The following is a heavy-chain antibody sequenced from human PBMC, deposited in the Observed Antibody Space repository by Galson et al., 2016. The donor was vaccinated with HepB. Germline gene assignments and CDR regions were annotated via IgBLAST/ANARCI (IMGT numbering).Heavy chain of an antibody. D-gene: IGHD1-1*01. J-gene: IGHJ4*02. Sequence: SERVSRKASVYTFSSYGFCWGRHAPGQGREWMGWIRTYNSNTKYAQKPQGRFSMTTDTSTSTPYMELRSLTSDDTAVYYYATTSPNNWYDAPCDYWGQGTLVTVSS. CDR3: ATTSPNNWYDAPCDY. V-gene: IGHV1-18*01. CDR1: VYTFSSYG. CDR2: IRTYNSNT.